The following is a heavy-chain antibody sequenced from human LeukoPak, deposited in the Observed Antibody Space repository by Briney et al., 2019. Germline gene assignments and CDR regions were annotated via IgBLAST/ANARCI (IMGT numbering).Heavy chain of an antibody. Sequence: ASVKVSCEASGYSFTGYYIHWVRQAPGQGLEWMGWINPNSDYTSHAQKFQGRITLTRDTSISTVYMELSPLTSDDTAVYYCAVAPGDYWGQGTLVSVSA. CDR2: INPNSDYT. V-gene: IGHV1-2*02. J-gene: IGHJ4*02. D-gene: IGHD2-21*01. CDR3: AVAPGDY. CDR1: GYSFTGYY.